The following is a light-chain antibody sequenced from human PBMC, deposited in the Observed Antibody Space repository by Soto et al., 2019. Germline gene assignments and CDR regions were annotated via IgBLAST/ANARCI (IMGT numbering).Light chain of an antibody. J-gene: IGKJ1*01. CDR2: GAS. CDR3: QQYGSSPGT. Sequence: EIVLTQSPATLSLSPGETATLSCRASQSVGTFFAWYQQKPGQAPRLLIYGASSRATGIPDRFSGSGSGTDFTLTISRLEPEDFAVYYCQQYGSSPGTFGQGTKVDIK. V-gene: IGKV3-20*01. CDR1: QSVGTF.